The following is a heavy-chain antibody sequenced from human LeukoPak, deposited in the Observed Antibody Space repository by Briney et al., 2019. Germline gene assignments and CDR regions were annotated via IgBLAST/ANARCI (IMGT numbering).Heavy chain of an antibody. D-gene: IGHD3-22*01. CDR3: ARVDSSGYYAIDY. CDR2: INPNSGGT. J-gene: IGHJ4*02. CDR1: GYTFSSYY. V-gene: IGHV1-2*02. Sequence: ASVKVSCKASGYTFSSYYIHWVRQAPGQGLEWMGWINPNSGGTNYAQKFQGRVTMTRDTSISTAYMELSRLRSDDTAVYYCARVDSSGYYAIDYWGQGTLVTVSS.